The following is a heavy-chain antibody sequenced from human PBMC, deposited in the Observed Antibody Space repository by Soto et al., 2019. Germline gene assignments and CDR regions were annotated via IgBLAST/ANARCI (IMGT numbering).Heavy chain of an antibody. CDR3: CRELPPEHRGQRGWYYFDS. CDR2: ASYDGSNT. Sequence: QVQLVESGGGVVQPGRSLRLSCAASGFTFSDFAMHWVRQAPGKGLEWVAVASYDGSNTYYADSVKGRFTISRDNSKNTLYLQVNSLRAEDTAVYYCCRELPPEHRGQRGWYYFDSWGQGTLVTVSS. J-gene: IGHJ4*02. CDR1: GFTFSDFA. D-gene: IGHD1-26*01. V-gene: IGHV3-30-3*01.